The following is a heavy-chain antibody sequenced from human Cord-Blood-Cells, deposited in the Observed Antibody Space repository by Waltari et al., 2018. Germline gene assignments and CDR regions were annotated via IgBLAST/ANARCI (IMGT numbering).Heavy chain of an antibody. J-gene: IGHJ5*02. V-gene: IGHV1-69*06. D-gene: IGHD2-15*01. Sequence: QVQLVQSGAEVKKPGSSVKVSCKASGGTFSSYAISWVRQAPGQGLEWMGGIIPIFGTANYAQKFQGRVTITADKSTSTAYMELSSLRSEDTAVYYCARDPKGCSGGSCYSGWFDPWGQGTLVTVSS. CDR1: GGTFSSYA. CDR2: IIPIFGTA. CDR3: ARDPKGCSGGSCYSGWFDP.